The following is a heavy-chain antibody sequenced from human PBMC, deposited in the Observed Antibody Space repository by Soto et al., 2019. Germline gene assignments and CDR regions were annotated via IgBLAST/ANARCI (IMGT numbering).Heavy chain of an antibody. CDR2: ISCYNGKT. D-gene: IGHD3-3*01. J-gene: IGHJ6*04. CDR3: ARDAPPPELRFLEWHNYDYNGMDV. CDR1: GYSFTAYG. V-gene: IGHV1-18*01. Sequence: QVQVVQSGDEVKETGASVRVSCKTSGYSFTAYGISWVRQAPGQGLEWMGWISCYNGKTKYAQKVQGRVTMTTDTSTSTAYMEVRSLRSDATAIYYGARDAPPPELRFLEWHNYDYNGMDVWGKGTTVTVSS.